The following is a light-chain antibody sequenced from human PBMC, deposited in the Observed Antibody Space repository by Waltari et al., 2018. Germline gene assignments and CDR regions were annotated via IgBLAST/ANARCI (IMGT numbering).Light chain of an antibody. CDR3: ASYTTRSTWT. V-gene: IGLV2-14*03. Sequence: QSTLTPPASVSASPGQSITISCTGTSDDVATYKYVSWYQHVPGKTPRLLMYDVRDRPSGVSNRFSGSKSGNTASLSISGLQAEDEADYYCASYTTRSTWTFGGGTKVT. CDR1: SDDVATYKY. J-gene: IGLJ2*01. CDR2: DVR.